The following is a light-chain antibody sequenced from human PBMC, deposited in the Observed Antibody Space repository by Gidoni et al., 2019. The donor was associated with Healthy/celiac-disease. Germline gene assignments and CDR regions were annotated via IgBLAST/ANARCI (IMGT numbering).Light chain of an antibody. CDR3: QQYNSYPG. V-gene: IGKV1-5*03. Sequence: DIQMTQSPSTLSASVGDRVTITFRSSQSISSWLAWYQQKPGKAPKLLIYKASSLESGVPSRFSGSGSGTEFTLTISSLQPDDFATYYCQQYNSYPGFGGXTKVEIK. CDR2: KAS. CDR1: QSISSW. J-gene: IGKJ4*01.